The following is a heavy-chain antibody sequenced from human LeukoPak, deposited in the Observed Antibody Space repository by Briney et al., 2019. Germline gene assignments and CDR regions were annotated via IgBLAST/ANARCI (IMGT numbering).Heavy chain of an antibody. V-gene: IGHV3-53*05. Sequence: GGALRLSCAASGFTISSSYMSWVRQAPGKGLEWVSVIFTGGNTYYADSVQGRFTISRDNSKNTLYLQMNSLRAEDTAVYYCANENYYGSGSYADHWGQGTLVTVSS. J-gene: IGHJ4*02. D-gene: IGHD3-10*01. CDR1: GFTISSSY. CDR3: ANENYYGSGSYADH. CDR2: IFTGGNT.